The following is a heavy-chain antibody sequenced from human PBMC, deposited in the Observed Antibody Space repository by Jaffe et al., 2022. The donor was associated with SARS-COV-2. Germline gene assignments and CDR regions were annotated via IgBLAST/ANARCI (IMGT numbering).Heavy chain of an antibody. J-gene: IGHJ6*03. Sequence: EVQLVESGGGLVQPGGSLRLSCAASGFTFSSYSMNWVRQAPGKGLEWVSYISSSSSTIYYADSVKGRFTISRDNAKNSLYLQMNSLRAEDTAVYYCARGGRWELPHPPYYYYYMDVWGKGTTVTVSS. D-gene: IGHD1-26*01. CDR3: ARGGRWELPHPPYYYYYMDV. CDR2: ISSSSSTI. V-gene: IGHV3-48*01. CDR1: GFTFSSYS.